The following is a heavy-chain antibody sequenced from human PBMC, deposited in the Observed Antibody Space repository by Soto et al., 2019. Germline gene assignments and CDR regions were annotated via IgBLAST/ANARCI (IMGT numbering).Heavy chain of an antibody. D-gene: IGHD4-17*01. V-gene: IGHV5-51*01. CDR2: IYPGDSDA. J-gene: IGHJ5*02. CDR3: ARHGFYGDYASNYFDP. Sequence: RGESLKISCKASGYNFATYWIAWVRQMPGKGLEYMGIIYPGDSDARYSPSFQGQVTFSADKSISTAYLQWSSLTASDTAIYYCARHGFYGDYASNYFDPWGQGTLVTVS. CDR1: GYNFATYW.